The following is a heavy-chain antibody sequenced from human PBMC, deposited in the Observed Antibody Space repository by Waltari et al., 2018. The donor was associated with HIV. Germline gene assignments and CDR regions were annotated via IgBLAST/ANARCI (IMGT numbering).Heavy chain of an antibody. D-gene: IGHD2-2*01. Sequence: EVQVLESGGDLVQPGGSLSLSCAGSGFMFRWGGRAWVRQAPGKGLEWVSSINGRGTSTYYADSVKGRFTISRDNSQSMVYLQMNSLKVEDTAVFYCVKVVVHAYYYNGLDVWGQGTTVTVSS. CDR2: INGRGTST. J-gene: IGHJ6*02. CDR3: VKVVVHAYYYNGLDV. CDR1: GFMFRWGG. V-gene: IGHV3-23*01.